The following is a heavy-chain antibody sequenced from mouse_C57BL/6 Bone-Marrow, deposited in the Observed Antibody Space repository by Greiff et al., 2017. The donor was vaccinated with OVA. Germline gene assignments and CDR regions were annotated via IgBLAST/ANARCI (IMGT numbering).Heavy chain of an antibody. J-gene: IGHJ3*01. Sequence: QVQLQQPGAELVKPGASVKMSCKASGYTFTSYWITWVKQRPGQGLEWIGHIYPGSGSTNYNEKFKSKATLTVDTSSSTAYMQLSSLTAAYSAVYCCARGELRFAYWGQGTLVTVSA. D-gene: IGHD1-1*01. V-gene: IGHV1-55*01. CDR1: GYTFTSYW. CDR2: IYPGSGST. CDR3: ARGELRFAY.